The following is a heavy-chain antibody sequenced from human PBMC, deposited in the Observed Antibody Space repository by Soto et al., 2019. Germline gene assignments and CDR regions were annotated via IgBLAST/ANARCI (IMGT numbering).Heavy chain of an antibody. CDR3: ARGRGGGALTAAGTRRDYYYYGMDV. D-gene: IGHD6-13*01. V-gene: IGHV4-34*01. J-gene: IGHJ6*02. CDR1: GGSFSGYY. Sequence: QVQLQQWGAGLLKPSETLSLTCAVYGGSFSGYYWSWIRQPPGKGLEWIGEINHSGSTNYNPSLKSRVTISVDTSKNQFSLKLSSVTAADTAVYYCARGRGGGALTAAGTRRDYYYYGMDVWGQGTTVTVSS. CDR2: INHSGST.